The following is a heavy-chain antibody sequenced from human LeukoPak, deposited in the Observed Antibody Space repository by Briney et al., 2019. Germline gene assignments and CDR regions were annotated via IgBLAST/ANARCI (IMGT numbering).Heavy chain of an antibody. J-gene: IGHJ5*02. CDR2: MYYSGST. CDR3: ARPYYYDSRIDP. Sequence: PSETLSLTCTVSGGSISSGDYYWSWIRQPPGKGLEWIAYMYYSGSTYYNPSLKSRVTMSADTSKNQPSLTLSSVTAADTAVYYCARPYYYDSRIDPWGQGILVTVSS. CDR1: GGSISSGDYY. D-gene: IGHD3-22*01. V-gene: IGHV4-30-4*01.